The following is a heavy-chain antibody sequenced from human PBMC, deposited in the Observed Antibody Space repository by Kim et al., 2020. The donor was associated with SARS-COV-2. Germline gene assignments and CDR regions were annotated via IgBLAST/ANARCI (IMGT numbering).Heavy chain of an antibody. CDR3: ARGHWNDPKNLYH. V-gene: IGHV4-34*01. Sequence: SETLSLTCAVYGESISSYYWSWIRQPPGKGLEWIGEINDSGSSNYNPALKSRVTMSVDKSSNQISLRLNSMTAADTAVYYCARGHWNDPKNLYHWGQG. D-gene: IGHD1-1*01. J-gene: IGHJ5*02. CDR1: GESISSYY. CDR2: INDSGSS.